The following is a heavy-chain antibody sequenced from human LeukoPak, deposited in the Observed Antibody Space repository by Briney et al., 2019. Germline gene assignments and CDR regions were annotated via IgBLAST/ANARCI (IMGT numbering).Heavy chain of an antibody. CDR2: ISAYNGNT. V-gene: IGHV1-18*01. CDR1: GYTFTSYG. CDR3: ARGPIRPRDIVVVVAATMEYYFDY. Sequence: ASVKVSCKASGYTFTSYGISWVRQAPGQGLEWMGWISAYNGNTNYAQKLQGRVTMTTDTSTSTAYMELWSLRSDDTAVYYCARGPIRPRDIVVVVAATMEYYFDYWGQGTLVTVSS. D-gene: IGHD2-15*01. J-gene: IGHJ4*02.